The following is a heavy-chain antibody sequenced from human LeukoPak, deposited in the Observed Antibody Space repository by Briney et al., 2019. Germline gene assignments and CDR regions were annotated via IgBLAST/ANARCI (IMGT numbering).Heavy chain of an antibody. D-gene: IGHD5-12*01. CDR1: GFTFSSYA. V-gene: IGHV3-23*01. Sequence: GGSLRLSCTASGFTFSSYAMSWVRQAPGKGLEWVSGISGSGGSTYYADSVKGRFTISRDNSKNTLYLQMNSLRAEDTAVYYCAKDRSGYDYYGQFYFDYWGQGTLVTVSS. CDR2: ISGSGGST. J-gene: IGHJ4*02. CDR3: AKDRSGYDYYGQFYFDY.